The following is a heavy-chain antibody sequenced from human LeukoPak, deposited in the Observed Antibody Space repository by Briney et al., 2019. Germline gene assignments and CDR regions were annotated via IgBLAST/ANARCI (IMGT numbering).Heavy chain of an antibody. CDR1: GFTFSSYA. Sequence: GGSLRLSCAASGFTFSSYAMSWVRQAPGKGLEWVANIKQDGSEKYYVDSVKGRFTISRDNAKNSLYLQMNSLRAEDTAVYYCARVDYDGDYWGQGTLVTVSS. CDR2: IKQDGSEK. D-gene: IGHD4-17*01. J-gene: IGHJ4*02. V-gene: IGHV3-7*01. CDR3: ARVDYDGDY.